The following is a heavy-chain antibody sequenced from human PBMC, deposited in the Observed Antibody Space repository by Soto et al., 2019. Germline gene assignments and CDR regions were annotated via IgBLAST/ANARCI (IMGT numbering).Heavy chain of an antibody. CDR1: GFTFSSYE. D-gene: IGHD2-2*02. CDR2: ISSSGSTI. CDR3: ARVTGYCSSTSCYTDYYYGMDV. V-gene: IGHV3-48*03. J-gene: IGHJ6*02. Sequence: LRLSCAASGFTFSSYEMNWVRQAPGKGLEWVSYISSSGSTIYYADSVKGRFTISRDNAKNSLYLQMNSLRAEDTAVYYCARVTGYCSSTSCYTDYYYGMDVWGQGTTVTVSS.